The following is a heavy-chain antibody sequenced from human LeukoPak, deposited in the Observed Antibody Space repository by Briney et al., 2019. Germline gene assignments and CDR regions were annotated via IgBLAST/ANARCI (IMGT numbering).Heavy chain of an antibody. CDR1: GYTFTRYY. CDR2: INSFGGDT. D-gene: IGHD2-8*01. Sequence: GASVKVSCKASGYTFTRYYMQWVRQAPGQGLEWMGIINSFGGDTTYAQKFQGRLTITRDASTSTVHMELSSLASEDPAVYYCARDGSSVFGSVDFDYWGQGTRVIVSS. J-gene: IGHJ4*02. CDR3: ARDGSSVFGSVDFDY. V-gene: IGHV1-46*01.